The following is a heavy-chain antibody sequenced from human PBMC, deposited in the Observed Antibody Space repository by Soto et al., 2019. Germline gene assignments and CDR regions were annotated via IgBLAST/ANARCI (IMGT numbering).Heavy chain of an antibody. CDR2: IYYSGST. Sequence: QVQLQESGPGLVKPSETLSLTCTVSGGSVSSGSYYWSWIRQPPGKGLEWIGYIYYSGSTNYNPSLKSRVTISVDTSKNQSSLKLSSVTAADTAVYYCARGTVTTGGFDYWGQGTLVTVSS. CDR1: GGSVSSGSYY. D-gene: IGHD4-17*01. CDR3: ARGTVTTGGFDY. J-gene: IGHJ4*02. V-gene: IGHV4-61*01.